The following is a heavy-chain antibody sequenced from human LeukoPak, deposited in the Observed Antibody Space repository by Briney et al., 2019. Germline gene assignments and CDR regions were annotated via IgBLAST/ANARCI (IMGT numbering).Heavy chain of an antibody. D-gene: IGHD2-15*01. Sequence: VASVKVSCKASGYTSTNYGISWVRQAPGQGLEWMGWISINRGNTNYAQKLQGRVTMTTDTSTSTAYMELRSLRSDDTAVYYCARDGRAYCSGGSCYDYWGQGTLVTVSS. V-gene: IGHV1-18*01. CDR2: ISINRGNT. CDR3: ARDGRAYCSGGSCYDY. CDR1: GYTSTNYG. J-gene: IGHJ4*02.